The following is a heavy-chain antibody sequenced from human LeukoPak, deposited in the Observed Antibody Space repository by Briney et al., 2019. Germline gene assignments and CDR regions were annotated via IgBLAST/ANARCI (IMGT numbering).Heavy chain of an antibody. D-gene: IGHD6-19*01. V-gene: IGHV1-69*10. CDR2: IIPILGKA. CDR3: ATGDSIAVAVEYFHH. Sequence: GASVKVSCKASGGIFSSYAFSRVRQAPGQGLEWMGGIIPILGKASYAQKFQGRVTITADESTSTAYMELSSLRSEDTAVYYCATGDSIAVAVEYFHHWGQGTLVTVSS. CDR1: GGIFSSYA. J-gene: IGHJ1*01.